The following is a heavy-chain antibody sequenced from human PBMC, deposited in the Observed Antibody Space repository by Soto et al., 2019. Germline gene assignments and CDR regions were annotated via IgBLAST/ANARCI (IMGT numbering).Heavy chain of an antibody. D-gene: IGHD6-19*01. J-gene: IGHJ5*02. CDR1: GFTFSSYG. CDR2: IWYDGSNK. Sequence: QVQLVESGGGVVQPGRSLRLSCAASGFTFSSYGMHWVRQAPGKGLEWVAVIWYDGSNKYYGDSVKGRFTISRDNSKNTLYLQMNGLRAEDTAVYYCARDLRSSGWSVVDPWGQGTLVTVSS. CDR3: ARDLRSSGWSVVDP. V-gene: IGHV3-33*01.